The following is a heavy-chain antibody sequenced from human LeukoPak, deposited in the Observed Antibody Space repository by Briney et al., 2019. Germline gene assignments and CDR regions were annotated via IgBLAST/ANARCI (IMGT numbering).Heavy chain of an antibody. CDR2: ISAHNGQT. J-gene: IGHJ4*02. V-gene: IGHV1-18*01. D-gene: IGHD3-16*02. CDR3: AKVVGDRMDY. CDR1: GYTFGTYG. Sequence: ASVKVSCKASGYTFGTYGFCWVRQAPGQGLEWMGWISAHNGQTKSAQKPQDRLSMTTDTSTTTAYMELRSLRSDDTAVYYCAKVVGDRMDYWGQGTLVTVSS.